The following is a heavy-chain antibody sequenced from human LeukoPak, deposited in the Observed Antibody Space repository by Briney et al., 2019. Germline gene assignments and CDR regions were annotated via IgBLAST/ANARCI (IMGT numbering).Heavy chain of an antibody. CDR2: IYYSGNT. J-gene: IGHJ4*02. D-gene: IGHD1-26*01. V-gene: IGHV4-59*08. Sequence: PSETLSLTCTVSGGSITNYYWSWIRQPLGKGLEWIGYIYYSGNTNYNPSLKSRVTISVDTSKNQFSLRLSPVTAADTAVYYCARQRYSGSYYFDYWGQGTLVTVSS. CDR1: GGSITNYY. CDR3: ARQRYSGSYYFDY.